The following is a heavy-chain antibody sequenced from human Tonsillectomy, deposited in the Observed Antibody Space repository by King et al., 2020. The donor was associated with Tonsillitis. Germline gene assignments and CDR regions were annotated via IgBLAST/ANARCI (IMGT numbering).Heavy chain of an antibody. D-gene: IGHD1-26*01. Sequence: VQLVESGGGLVQPGGSLRLSCAASGFTFSSYAMSWVRQAPGKGLEWVSAISGSGGSTYYADSVKGRFTISRDNSKNTLYLQMNSLRAEDTAVYYCARVGDPHSGSYYYFDYWGQGTLVTVSS. V-gene: IGHV3-23*04. CDR1: GFTFSSYA. CDR2: ISGSGGST. J-gene: IGHJ4*02. CDR3: ARVGDPHSGSYYYFDY.